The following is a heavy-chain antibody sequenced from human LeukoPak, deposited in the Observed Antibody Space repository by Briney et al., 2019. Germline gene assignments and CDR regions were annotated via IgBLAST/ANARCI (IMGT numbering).Heavy chain of an antibody. CDR1: GGSISSSSYY. J-gene: IGHJ4*02. CDR2: INHSGST. D-gene: IGHD2-2*01. Sequence: PSETLSLTCTVSGGSISSSSYYWSWIRQPPGKGLEWIGEINHSGSTNYNPSLKSRVTISVDTSKNQFSLKLSSVTAADTAVYYCARDAVPIDYWGQGTLVTVSS. V-gene: IGHV4-39*07. CDR3: ARDAVPIDY.